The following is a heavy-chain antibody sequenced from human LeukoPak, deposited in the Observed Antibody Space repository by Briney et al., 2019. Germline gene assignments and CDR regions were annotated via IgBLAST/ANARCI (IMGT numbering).Heavy chain of an antibody. V-gene: IGHV3-48*01. D-gene: IGHD2-15*01. CDR2: ISGSSGII. J-gene: IGHJ4*02. CDR1: GFAFSTYT. CDR3: ARDIGDCSSGRCYSDYIDY. Sequence: GGSLRLSCAASGFAFSTYTMNWVRQAPGKGLEWVSYISGSSGIIDYADSVRGRFTISRDNAKNSLYLQMNSLRAEDTAVYYCARDIGDCSSGRCYSDYIDYWGQGTLVTVSS.